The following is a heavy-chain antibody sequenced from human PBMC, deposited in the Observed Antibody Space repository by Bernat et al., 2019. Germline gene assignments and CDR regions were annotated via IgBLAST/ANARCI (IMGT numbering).Heavy chain of an antibody. V-gene: IGHV3-53*01. CDR2: IYSGGTT. Sequence: EVQLVESGGGLIQPGGPLRLSCAASGFTVSSNYMSWVRQAPGKGLEWVSVIYSGGTTYYADSVKGRFTISRDNSKNTLYLKMNSLRAEDTAVYYCARDLGSFGGSIWGDYWGQGILVTVSS. D-gene: IGHD3-16*01. CDR1: GFTVSSNY. J-gene: IGHJ4*02. CDR3: ARDLGSFGGSIWGDY.